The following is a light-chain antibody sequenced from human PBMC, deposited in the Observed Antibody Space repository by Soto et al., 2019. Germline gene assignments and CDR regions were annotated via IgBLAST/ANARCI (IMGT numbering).Light chain of an antibody. CDR3: QQYNNWSPIT. Sequence: ETVMTQSPATLSVSPGVRATLSCRASQGVSSNLAWYQQKPGQAPRLLIYSASTRATGIPARFSVSGSGTEFTLTISSLQSEDVAVYYCQQYNNWSPITFGQATKLEIK. V-gene: IGKV3-15*01. CDR2: SAS. CDR1: QGVSSN. J-gene: IGKJ2*01.